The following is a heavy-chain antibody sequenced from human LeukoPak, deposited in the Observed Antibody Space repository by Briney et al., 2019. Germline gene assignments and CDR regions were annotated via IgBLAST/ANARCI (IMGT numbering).Heavy chain of an antibody. CDR3: ARTHSSGWSSDY. Sequence: SVKVSCKASGGTFSSYAISWVRQAPGQGLEWMGRIIPILGIANYAQKFQGTVTITADKSTSTAYMELSSLRSEDTAVYYCARTHSSGWSSDYWGQGTLVTVSS. D-gene: IGHD6-19*01. J-gene: IGHJ4*02. V-gene: IGHV1-69*04. CDR2: IIPILGIA. CDR1: GGTFSSYA.